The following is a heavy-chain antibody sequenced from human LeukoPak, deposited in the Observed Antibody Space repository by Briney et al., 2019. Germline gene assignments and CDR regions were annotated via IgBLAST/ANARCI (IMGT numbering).Heavy chain of an antibody. CDR1: GFTFGDYG. CDR2: IRSTPYGGTP. Sequence: GGSLRLSCTASGFTFGDYGMTWFRQAPGKGLAWVGFIRSTPYGGTPEYAASVKGRFTISRDDSKGIAYLQMNSLEIEDTAVYYCARSILTGGRYYFDYWGRGTLVTVSS. CDR3: ARSILTGGRYYFDY. J-gene: IGHJ4*02. D-gene: IGHD3-9*01. V-gene: IGHV3-49*03.